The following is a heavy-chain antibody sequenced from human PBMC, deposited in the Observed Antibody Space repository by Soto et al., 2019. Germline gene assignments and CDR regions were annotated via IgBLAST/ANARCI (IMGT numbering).Heavy chain of an antibody. Sequence: QVPLVQSGTEVKKPGSSVKVSCKASGGTFSSSGFSWVRQAPGQGLEWMGMIVPSLDTTNYAQKFQARVRITADEVTSTAYMELRSLRSEDTAAYYCAIWPQPRYTADPYAVDVWGQGTRVIVSS. CDR2: IVPSLDTT. J-gene: IGHJ6*02. V-gene: IGHV1-69*11. CDR3: AIWPQPRYTADPYAVDV. CDR1: GGTFSSSG. D-gene: IGHD3-16*02.